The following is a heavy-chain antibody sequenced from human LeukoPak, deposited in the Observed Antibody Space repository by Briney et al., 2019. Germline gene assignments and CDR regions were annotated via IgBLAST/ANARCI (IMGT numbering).Heavy chain of an antibody. D-gene: IGHD6-13*01. V-gene: IGHV3-30*03. Sequence: GGSLRLSCAASGFTFSAYGMHWVRQAPGKGLEWLAVTSYDGGNTYYTASVKGRFTISRDNAKNSLYLQVNSLRAEDTAVYYCARDGGAAAARPLGAFDIWGQGTMVTVSS. CDR1: GFTFSAYG. CDR2: TSYDGGNT. CDR3: ARDGGAAAARPLGAFDI. J-gene: IGHJ3*02.